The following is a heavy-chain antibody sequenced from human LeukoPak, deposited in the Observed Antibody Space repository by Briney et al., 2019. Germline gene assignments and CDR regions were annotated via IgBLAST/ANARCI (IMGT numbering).Heavy chain of an antibody. CDR1: GFSIDVFA. CDR2: ISGDGRST. D-gene: IGHD3-9*01. Sequence: GGSLRLSCAASGFSIDVFAMHWVRQAPGRGLEWVALISGDGRSTYYADSVKGRFTMSRDSSKNSLYLQINSLRTEDTAIYYCAKDTRYDILTGHLEYWGQGTLVTVSS. CDR3: AKDTRYDILTGHLEY. V-gene: IGHV3-43*02. J-gene: IGHJ4*02.